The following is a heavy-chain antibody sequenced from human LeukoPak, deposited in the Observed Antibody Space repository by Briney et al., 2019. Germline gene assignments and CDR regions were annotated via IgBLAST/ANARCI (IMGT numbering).Heavy chain of an antibody. CDR3: ARGERLRYFDWLKTQRPRGFDP. CDR2: INHSGST. J-gene: IGHJ5*02. D-gene: IGHD3-9*01. Sequence: SETLSLTCTVSGGSISSYTYYWGWIRQPPGKGLEWIGEINHSGSTNYNPSLKSRVTISVDTSKNQFSLKLSSVTAADTAVYYCARGERLRYFDWLKTQRPRGFDPWGQGTLVTVSS. CDR1: GGSISSYTYY. V-gene: IGHV4-39*07.